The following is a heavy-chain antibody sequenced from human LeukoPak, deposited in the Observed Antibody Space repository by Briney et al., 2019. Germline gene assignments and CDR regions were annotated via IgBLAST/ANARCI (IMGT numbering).Heavy chain of an antibody. CDR2: IIPIFGTA. V-gene: IGHV1-69*05. J-gene: IGHJ5*02. CDR1: GGTFSSYA. D-gene: IGHD3-9*01. Sequence: SVTVSFMASGGTFSSYAISWVRQAPGRGGEWMGGIIPIFGTANYAQKFQGRVTITTDESTSTAYMELSSLRSEDTAVYYCARQRGEINYDILTGHAPDWFDPWGQGTLVTVSS. CDR3: ARQRGEINYDILTGHAPDWFDP.